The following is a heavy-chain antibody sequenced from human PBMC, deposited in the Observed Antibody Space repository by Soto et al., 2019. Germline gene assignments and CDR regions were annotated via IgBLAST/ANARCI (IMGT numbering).Heavy chain of an antibody. V-gene: IGHV1-69*01. J-gene: IGHJ6*02. CDR3: ARRSGSYYLEYYYYYGMDV. CDR1: RCTFISYS. D-gene: IGHD1-26*01. CDR2: IIPIFGTA. Sequence: SVNVSFKSSRCTFISYSSNLVRQAPGQGLEWMGGIIPIFGTANYAQKFQGRVTITADESTSTAYMELSSLRSEDTAVYYCARRSGSYYLEYYYYYGMDVWGQGTTVTVSS.